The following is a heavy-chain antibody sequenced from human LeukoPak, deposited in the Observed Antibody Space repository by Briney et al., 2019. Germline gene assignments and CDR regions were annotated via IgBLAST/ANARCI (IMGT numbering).Heavy chain of an antibody. J-gene: IGHJ3*01. CDR2: INGDGSST. V-gene: IGHV3-74*01. CDR3: ARRGLVPAFDF. D-gene: IGHD2-2*01. CDR1: GFTLSRYW. Sequence: SGRSLRLSRAVSGFTLSRYWIHGVRQAPGKGLVWVSRINGDGSSTTYADAVKGRFTISRDNAKNTLYLQMSSLRAEDTAVYYCARRGLVPAFDFWGQGTMVTV.